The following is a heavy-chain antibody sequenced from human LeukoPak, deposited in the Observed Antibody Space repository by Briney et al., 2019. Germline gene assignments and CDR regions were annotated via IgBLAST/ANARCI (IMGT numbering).Heavy chain of an antibody. V-gene: IGHV1-69*04. D-gene: IGHD1-26*01. J-gene: IGHJ4*02. Sequence: SVKVSCKASGYTFTSYGISWVRQAPGQGLEWMGRIIPILGIANYAQKFQGRVTITADKSTSTAYMELSNLRSEDTAVYYCASESWELLNYFDYWGQGTLVTVSS. CDR1: GYTFTSYG. CDR3: ASESWELLNYFDY. CDR2: IIPILGIA.